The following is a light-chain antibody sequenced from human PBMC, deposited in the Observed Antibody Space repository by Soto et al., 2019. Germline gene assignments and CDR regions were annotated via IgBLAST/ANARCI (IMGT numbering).Light chain of an antibody. CDR3: QQFGSSYT. Sequence: EIVLTQSPGTLSLSPGERATLSCRASQSVSSGYLAWYQQKPGQAPRLLIYGASSRATGIPDRFSGSGSGTDFTLIISRLEPEDFAVYYCQQFGSSYTFGQGTKLEIK. J-gene: IGKJ2*01. CDR2: GAS. CDR1: QSVSSGY. V-gene: IGKV3-20*01.